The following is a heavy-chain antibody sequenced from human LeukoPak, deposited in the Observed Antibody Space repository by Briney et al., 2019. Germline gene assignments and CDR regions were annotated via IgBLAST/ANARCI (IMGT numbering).Heavy chain of an antibody. CDR1: GFSFSTSG. J-gene: IGHJ4*02. V-gene: IGHV3-30*02. CDR2: TQYDGSNK. D-gene: IGHD3-10*01. CDR3: ARDMSVGWSPMGIQFSGSDC. Sequence: TGGSLRLSCAASGFSFSTSGIHWVRQAPGKGLDWVTFTQYDGSNKYYADSVKGRLTISRDNSKNTLYLQMNSLRAEDTAVYYCARDMSVGWSPMGIQFSGSDCWGQGTLVTVSS.